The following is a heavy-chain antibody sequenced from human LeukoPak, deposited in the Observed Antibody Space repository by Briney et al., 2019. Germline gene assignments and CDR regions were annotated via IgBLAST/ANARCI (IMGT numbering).Heavy chain of an antibody. CDR1: GGSISSSSYY. CDR3: ARETGTTVYYYYYMDV. J-gene: IGHJ6*03. V-gene: IGHV4-39*07. D-gene: IGHD1-7*01. CDR2: IYYSGST. Sequence: PSETLSLTCTVSGGSISSSSYYWGWIRQPPGKGLEWIGSIYYSGSTYYNPSLKSRVTISVDTSKNQFSLKLSSVTAADTAVYYCARETGTTVYYYYYMDVWGKGTAVTVSS.